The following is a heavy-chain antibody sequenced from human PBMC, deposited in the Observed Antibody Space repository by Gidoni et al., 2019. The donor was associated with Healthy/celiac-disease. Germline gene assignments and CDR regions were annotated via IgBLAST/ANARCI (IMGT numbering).Heavy chain of an antibody. V-gene: IGHV3-11*01. CDR1: GFTFSDYY. J-gene: IGHJ6*02. Sequence: QVQLVESGGGLVTPGGSLRLSCAASGFTFSDYYMSWIRQAPGKGLEWVSYISSSGSTIYYADSVKGRFTISRDNAKNSLYLQMNSLRAEDTAVYYCARDRITIFGVVITYYYYYGMDVWGQGTTVTVSS. D-gene: IGHD3-3*01. CDR3: ARDRITIFGVVITYYYYYGMDV. CDR2: ISSSGSTI.